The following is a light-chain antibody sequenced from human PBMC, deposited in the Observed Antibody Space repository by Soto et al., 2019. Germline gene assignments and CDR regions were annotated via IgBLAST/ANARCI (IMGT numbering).Light chain of an antibody. CDR1: QSISSW. Sequence: DIQMTQSPSTLSASVGDRVTITCRASQSISSWLAWYQQKPGKAPKLLIYKASSLESGVPSRFSGSGSGTEFTRTLSSLQPDDFATYYCQQYSRFGQGTKVEIK. CDR3: QQYSR. V-gene: IGKV1-5*03. J-gene: IGKJ1*01. CDR2: KAS.